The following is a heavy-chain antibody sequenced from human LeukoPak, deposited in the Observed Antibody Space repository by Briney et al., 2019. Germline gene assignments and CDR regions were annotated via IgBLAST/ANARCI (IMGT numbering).Heavy chain of an antibody. V-gene: IGHV4-59*01. J-gene: IGHJ4*02. CDR2: IYYSGST. CDR1: GGSISSYY. Sequence: SETLSLTCSVSGGSISSYYWSWIRQPPGKGLEWIGYIYYSGSTNYNPSLKSRVTISVDTSKNQFSLKLSSVTAADTAVYYCARVAGTGSFDYWGQGTLVTVSS. CDR3: ARVAGTGSFDY. D-gene: IGHD3/OR15-3a*01.